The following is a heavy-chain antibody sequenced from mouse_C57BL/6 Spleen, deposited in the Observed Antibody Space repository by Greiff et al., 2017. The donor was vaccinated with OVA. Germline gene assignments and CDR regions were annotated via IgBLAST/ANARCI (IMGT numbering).Heavy chain of an antibody. V-gene: IGHV5-17*01. J-gene: IGHJ4*01. CDR2: ISSGSSTI. Sequence: EVQLVESGGGLVKPGGSLKLSCAASGFTFSDYGMHWVRQAPEKGLEWVAYISSGSSTIYYADTVKGRFTISRDNAKNTLFLQMTSLRSEDTAMYYCARTSSLITTVVATDAMDYWGQGTSVTVSS. D-gene: IGHD1-1*01. CDR1: GFTFSDYG. CDR3: ARTSSLITTVVATDAMDY.